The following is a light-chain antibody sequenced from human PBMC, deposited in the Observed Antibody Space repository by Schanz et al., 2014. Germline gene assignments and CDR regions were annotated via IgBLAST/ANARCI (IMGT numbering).Light chain of an antibody. Sequence: QSALTQPASVSGSPGQSITISCTGTSSDVGSYNLVSWYQQHPGKAPKLMIYEGSKRPSGVSNRFSGSKSGNTASLTISGLQAEDEADYYCQSYDSSLSGSEVFGGGTKLTVL. J-gene: IGLJ3*02. V-gene: IGLV2-14*02. CDR1: SSDVGSYNL. CDR2: EGS. CDR3: QSYDSSLSGSEV.